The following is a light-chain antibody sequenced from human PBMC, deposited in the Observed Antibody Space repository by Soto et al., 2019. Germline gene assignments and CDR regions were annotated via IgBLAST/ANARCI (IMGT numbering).Light chain of an antibody. V-gene: IGKV3-11*01. J-gene: IGKJ1*01. Sequence: FVVTQSPDTLSLSPGETATLSCRASQSVSSSLAWYQHKPGQSPRLVVYSGYNRPPGVPARFSGSGSGTDFTLTISSLETDDFAIYYCQKRNSWLRVFGPGTKVEVK. CDR1: QSVSSS. CDR2: SGY. CDR3: QKRNSWLRV.